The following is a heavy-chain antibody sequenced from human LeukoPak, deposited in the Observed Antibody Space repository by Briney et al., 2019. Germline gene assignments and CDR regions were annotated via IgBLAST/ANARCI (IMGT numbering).Heavy chain of an antibody. CDR3: ARDLYGSSWSPLSY. V-gene: IGHV1-18*01. CDR1: GYTFTSYG. J-gene: IGHJ4*02. D-gene: IGHD6-13*01. CDR2: ISAYNGNT. Sequence: GASVEVSCKASGYTFTSYGISWVRQAPGQGLEWMGWISAYNGNTNYAQKLQGRVTMTTDTSTSTAYMELRSLRSDDTAVYYCARDLYGSSWSPLSYWGQGTLVTVSS.